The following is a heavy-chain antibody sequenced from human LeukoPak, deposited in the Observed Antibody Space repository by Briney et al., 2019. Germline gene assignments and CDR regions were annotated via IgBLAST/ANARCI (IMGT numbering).Heavy chain of an antibody. CDR2: ISYDGSNK. Sequence: QPGRSLRVSCAASGFTFSSFGMHWVRQAPGKGLEWVAVISYDGSNKYYADFVKGRFTISRDNSKNTLYLQMNSLRTEDTAVYYCAEGYYGYDFWSGGDYWGQGTLVIVSS. CDR3: AEGYYGYDFWSGGDY. J-gene: IGHJ4*02. V-gene: IGHV3-30*18. D-gene: IGHD3-3*01. CDR1: GFTFSSFG.